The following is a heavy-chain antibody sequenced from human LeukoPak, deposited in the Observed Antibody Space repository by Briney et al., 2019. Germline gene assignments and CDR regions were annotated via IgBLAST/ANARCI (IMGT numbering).Heavy chain of an antibody. CDR3: ARDGLSITMVRGVIRDFDY. CDR2: ISAYNGNT. Sequence: ASVKVSCKASGYTFTSYGISWVRQAPGQGGEWMGWISAYNGNTNYAQKLQGRVTMTTDTSTSTAYMELRSLRSDDTAVYYCARDGLSITMVRGVIRDFDYWGQGTLVTVSS. V-gene: IGHV1-18*01. J-gene: IGHJ4*02. CDR1: GYTFTSYG. D-gene: IGHD3-10*01.